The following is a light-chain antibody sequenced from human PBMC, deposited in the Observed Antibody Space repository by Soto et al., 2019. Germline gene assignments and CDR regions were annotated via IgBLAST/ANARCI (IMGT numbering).Light chain of an antibody. Sequence: AIQMTQSPSSLSASVGDRVTITCRASQGIRNDLGWYQQKPGKAPKLLIYAASSLQSGVPSRFSGSGSGTDFTLKISRVEAEDVGVYYGMQALQSLRTFGQGTKVEIK. CDR2: AAS. CDR1: QGIRND. V-gene: IGKV1-6*01. J-gene: IGKJ1*01. CDR3: MQALQSLRT.